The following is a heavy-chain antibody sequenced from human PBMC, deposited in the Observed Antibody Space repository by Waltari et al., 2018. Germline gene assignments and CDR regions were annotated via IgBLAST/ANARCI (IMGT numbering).Heavy chain of an antibody. CDR2: IWDDGSNK. V-gene: IGHV3-33*06. D-gene: IGHD6-19*01. J-gene: IGHJ4*02. CDR1: GFTFSSYG. CDR3: AKDSHSSGWYQTPSPDY. Sequence: QVQLVESGGGVVQPGRSLRLSCAASGFTFSSYGMHWVLQAPGTGLEWVAVIWDDGSNKYYADSVKRRVTISRDNSKNTLYLQMNSLRAEDTAMYYCAKDSHSSGWYQTPSPDYWGQGTLVTVSS.